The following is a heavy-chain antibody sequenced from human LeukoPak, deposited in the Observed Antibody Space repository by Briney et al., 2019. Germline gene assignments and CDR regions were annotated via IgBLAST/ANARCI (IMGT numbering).Heavy chain of an antibody. Sequence: GGSLRLSCAVSGFTFSSYEMNWVRQAPGKGLEWVSHISSSGSTIYYADSVKGRFTVSRDNAKNSLYLQMNSLRAEDTALYYCARDLRRGLYYYGSGVNWFDPWGQGTLVTVSS. D-gene: IGHD3-10*01. V-gene: IGHV3-48*03. J-gene: IGHJ5*02. CDR2: ISSSGSTI. CDR3: ARDLRRGLYYYGSGVNWFDP. CDR1: GFTFSSYE.